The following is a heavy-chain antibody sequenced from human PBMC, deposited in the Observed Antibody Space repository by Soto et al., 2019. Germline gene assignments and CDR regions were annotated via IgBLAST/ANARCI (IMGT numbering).Heavy chain of an antibody. D-gene: IGHD3-22*01. CDR1: GGSINSSSYF. V-gene: IGHV4-39*01. CDR2: IYYSGST. CDR3: ARAVTSYDSVGYYYY. J-gene: IGHJ4*02. Sequence: SETLSLTCSVSGGSINSSSYFWGWIRQPPGKGLEWIGDIYYSGSTSYSPSLKSRVSISADTSNNQFSLRLTSVTAADTAVYYCARAVTSYDSVGYYYYWGQGTLVTVSS.